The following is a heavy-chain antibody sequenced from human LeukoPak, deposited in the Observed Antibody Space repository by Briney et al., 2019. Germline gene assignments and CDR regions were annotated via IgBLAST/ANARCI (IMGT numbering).Heavy chain of an antibody. CDR2: ISYDGSNK. D-gene: IGHD6-19*01. CDR3: ARDGIAVAGTDETYFDY. J-gene: IGHJ4*02. Sequence: GRSLRLSCAASGFTFSSYAMHWVRQAPGKGLEWVAVISYDGSNKYYADSVKGRFTISRDNSKNTLYLQMNSLRAEDTAVYYCARDGIAVAGTDETYFDYWGQGTLVTVSS. CDR1: GFTFSSYA. V-gene: IGHV3-30-3*01.